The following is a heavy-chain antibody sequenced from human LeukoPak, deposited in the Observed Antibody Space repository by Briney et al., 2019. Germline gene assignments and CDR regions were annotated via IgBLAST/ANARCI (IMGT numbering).Heavy chain of an antibody. D-gene: IGHD3-10*01. V-gene: IGHV1-46*01. J-gene: IGHJ5*02. CDR3: ARAPSMVRGVPRAYWFDP. CDR2: INPSGGST. Sequence: ASVKVSCKASGYTFTSYYMHWVRQAPGQGLEWMGIINPSGGSTSYAQKFQGRVTITRNTSISTAYMELSSLRSEDTAVYYCARAPSMVRGVPRAYWFDPWGQGTLVTVSS. CDR1: GYTFTSYY.